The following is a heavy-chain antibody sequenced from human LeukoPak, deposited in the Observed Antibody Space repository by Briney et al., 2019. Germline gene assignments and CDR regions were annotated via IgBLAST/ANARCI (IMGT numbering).Heavy chain of an antibody. Sequence: ASVKVSCKASGCTFTGYYMHWVRQAPGQGLEWMGWINPNSGGTNYAQKFQGRVTMTRDTSISTAYMELSRLRSDDTAVYYCARDHSNDFWSGSGPLYYMDVWGKGTTVTVSS. J-gene: IGHJ6*03. D-gene: IGHD3-3*01. V-gene: IGHV1-2*02. CDR1: GCTFTGYY. CDR2: INPNSGGT. CDR3: ARDHSNDFWSGSGPLYYMDV.